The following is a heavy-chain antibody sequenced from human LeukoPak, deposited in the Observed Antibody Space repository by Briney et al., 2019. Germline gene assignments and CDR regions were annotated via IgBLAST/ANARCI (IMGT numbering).Heavy chain of an antibody. CDR3: ARQGIITIFEP. CDR2: ISYDGSNK. CDR1: GFTFSSYA. V-gene: IGHV3-30-3*01. Sequence: GRSLRLSCAASGFTFSSYAMHWVRQAPGKGLEWVAVISYDGSNKNYADSVKGRFTISRDNSKNTLYLQMNSLRAEDTAVYYCARQGIITIFEPWGQGTLVTVSS. J-gene: IGHJ5*02. D-gene: IGHD3-3*01.